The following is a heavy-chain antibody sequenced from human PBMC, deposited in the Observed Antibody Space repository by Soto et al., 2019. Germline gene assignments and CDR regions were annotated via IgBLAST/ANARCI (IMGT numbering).Heavy chain of an antibody. CDR2: IIPVFGTA. D-gene: IGHD3-22*01. V-gene: IGHV1-69*12. CDR3: SRVDATMIVVTTYSAMDV. J-gene: IGHJ6*02. Sequence: QVQLVQSGAEVKKPGSSVRVSCKASGGTLSNYGISWVRQAPGQGLEWRGGIIPVFGTANYAQKFQGRVTITVDASKSTVDMDVTSLRSEDTAVYYCSRVDATMIVVTTYSAMDVWGQGTPVSASS. CDR1: GGTLSNYG.